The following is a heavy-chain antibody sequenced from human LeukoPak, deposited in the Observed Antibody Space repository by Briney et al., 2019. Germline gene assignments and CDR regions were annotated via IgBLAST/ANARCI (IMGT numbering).Heavy chain of an antibody. CDR2: VNPNSGDT. CDR3: SRGPRFDP. CDR1: GYSFNIYE. Sequence: AASVKVSCKTSGYSFNIYEINWVRQATGQGLERMGWVNPNSGDTDYAQKFQGRLTMTRNTSISTAYMELSGLRLEDTAVYYCSRGPRFDPWGQGTQVTVSS. V-gene: IGHV1-8*01. J-gene: IGHJ5*02.